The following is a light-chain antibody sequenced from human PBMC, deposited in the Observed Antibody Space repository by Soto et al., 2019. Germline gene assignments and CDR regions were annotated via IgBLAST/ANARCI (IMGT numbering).Light chain of an antibody. V-gene: IGKV1-5*03. CDR1: QSISNP. J-gene: IGKJ1*01. CDR2: EAS. Sequence: DIQMTQSPSTLSASVGDRVTITCRASQSISNPLAWYQQKPGKAPKLLIYEASSLKSGVPSRFSGSGSGTEYTLTISSLQPDDFATYYCQQYNGYWTFGQGTKVEIK. CDR3: QQYNGYWT.